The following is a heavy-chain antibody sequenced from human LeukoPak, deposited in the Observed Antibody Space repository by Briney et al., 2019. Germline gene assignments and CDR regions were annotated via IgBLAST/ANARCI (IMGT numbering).Heavy chain of an antibody. Sequence: GGSLRLSCAASGFTFSSYSMNWVRQAPGKGLEWVSSISSSSSYIYYADSVKGRFTISRDNAKNSLYLQMNSLRAEDTAVYYCARESIEYSRFFDYWGQGTLVTVSS. CDR2: ISSSSSYI. V-gene: IGHV3-21*01. D-gene: IGHD6-6*01. J-gene: IGHJ4*02. CDR3: ARESIEYSRFFDY. CDR1: GFTFSSYS.